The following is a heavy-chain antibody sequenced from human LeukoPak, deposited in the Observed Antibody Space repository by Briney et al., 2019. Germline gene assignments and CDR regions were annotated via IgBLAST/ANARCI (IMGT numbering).Heavy chain of an antibody. CDR1: GGSVSSSTFF. CDR3: ATMSYTSGWQWNFEY. CDR2: IYYIRST. J-gene: IGHJ4*02. Sequence: PSETLSLTCTLSGGSVSSSTFFWCWIRQPPGKGVDWIGSIYYIRSTYYHPSLRSRVTMSMDTSKNQLSLKLISVTAADTAVYYCATMSYTSGWQWNFEYWGQGALVTVSS. V-gene: IGHV4-39*01. D-gene: IGHD6-19*01.